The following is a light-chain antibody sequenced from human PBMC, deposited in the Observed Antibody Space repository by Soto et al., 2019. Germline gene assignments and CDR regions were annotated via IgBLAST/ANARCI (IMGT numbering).Light chain of an antibody. J-gene: IGKJ5*01. Sequence: EIVVTQSPATLSVSPGERASLSCWTSQSVSNNLAWYQQKPGQAPRLLIYGASTRTTDIPARLSGSGSGTGFTLTISSLKSEDFAVYYCQQYNNWPPSITLGQGTRLEIK. CDR2: GAS. CDR1: QSVSNN. V-gene: IGKV3-15*01. CDR3: QQYNNWPPSIT.